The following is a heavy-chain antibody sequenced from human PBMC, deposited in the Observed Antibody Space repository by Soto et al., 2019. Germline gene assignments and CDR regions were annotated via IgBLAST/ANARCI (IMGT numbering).Heavy chain of an antibody. CDR3: ARDLRSRYYDSSGYYTS. CDR1: GYTFASYG. V-gene: IGHV1-18*04. Sequence: ASVKVSCKASGYTFASYGICWVRQAPGQGLEWMGWISAYNGNTNYAQKLQGRVTMTTDTSTSTAYMELRSLRSDDTAVYYCARDLRSRYYDSSGYYTSWGQGTTVTVSS. D-gene: IGHD3-22*01. J-gene: IGHJ6*02. CDR2: ISAYNGNT.